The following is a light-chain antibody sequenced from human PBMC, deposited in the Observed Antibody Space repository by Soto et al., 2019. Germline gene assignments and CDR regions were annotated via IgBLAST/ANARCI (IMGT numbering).Light chain of an antibody. CDR1: QSISDY. Sequence: DIPMTQSPASLSASVGDRVTITCRSSQSISDYLNWYQHKPGEAPKLLIYTASSLQSGVASRFSGSGFGKDFTLTIKSLQPEDFATYFCQQSFSTPWTFGQGTKVEIK. V-gene: IGKV1-39*01. J-gene: IGKJ1*01. CDR2: TAS. CDR3: QQSFSTPWT.